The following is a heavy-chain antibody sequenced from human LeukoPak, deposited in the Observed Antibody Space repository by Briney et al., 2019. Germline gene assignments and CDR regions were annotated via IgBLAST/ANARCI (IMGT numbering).Heavy chain of an antibody. CDR3: ARATGIAARLDY. D-gene: IGHD6-6*01. V-gene: IGHV3-21*01. CDR1: GFTFSSYS. Sequence: GGSLRPSCAASGFTFSSYSMNWVRQAPGKGLEWVSSISSSSSYIYYADSVKGRFTISRDNAKNSLYLQMNSLRAEDTAVYYCARATGIAARLDYWGQGTLVTVSS. J-gene: IGHJ4*02. CDR2: ISSSSSYI.